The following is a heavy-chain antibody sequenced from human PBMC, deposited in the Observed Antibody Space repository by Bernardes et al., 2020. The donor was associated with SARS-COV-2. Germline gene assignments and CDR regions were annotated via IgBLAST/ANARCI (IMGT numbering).Heavy chain of an antibody. V-gene: IGHV3-7*01. CDR1: GFTFNTYW. D-gene: IGHD3-9*01. J-gene: IGHJ4*02. CDR2: IKGDGSQR. Sequence: GGSLRLSCEASGFTFNTYWMSWVRQAPGKGLEWVANIKGDGSQRSSADSVTGRFTISRDNAKNLLYLQMNNLRVEDTAVYFCARIDDVTGRDHWGQGTLVIVSA. CDR3: ARIDDVTGRDH.